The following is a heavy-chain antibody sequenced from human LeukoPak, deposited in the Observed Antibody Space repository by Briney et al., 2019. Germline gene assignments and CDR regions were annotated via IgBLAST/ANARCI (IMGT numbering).Heavy chain of an antibody. V-gene: IGHV4-4*07. Sequence: SETLSLTCTASGGSISSYYWSWIRQPAGKGLEWIGRISTSGSTNYNPSLKSRVTMSVDTSKNQFSLKLSSVTAADTAVYYCAREQGGSWFGDSRGAFDIWGQGTMVTVSS. J-gene: IGHJ3*02. CDR3: AREQGGSWFGDSRGAFDI. CDR2: ISTSGST. CDR1: GGSISSYY. D-gene: IGHD3-10*01.